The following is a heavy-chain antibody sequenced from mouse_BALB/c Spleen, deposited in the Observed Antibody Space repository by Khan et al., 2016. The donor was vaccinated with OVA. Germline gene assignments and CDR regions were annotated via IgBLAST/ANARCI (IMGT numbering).Heavy chain of an antibody. Sequence: QFQLVQSGPDLKKPGETVKISCKASGYSFTDYSMHWVKQAPGKGLKWMGWINTETGEPTYADDFKGRFAFSLETSVSTAYLQINNLKNEDTATXFCATSNPFYAMDYWGQGTSVTVSS. D-gene: IGHD4-1*01. CDR2: INTETGEP. J-gene: IGHJ4*01. CDR3: ATSNPFYAMDY. CDR1: GYSFTDYS. V-gene: IGHV9-2-1*01.